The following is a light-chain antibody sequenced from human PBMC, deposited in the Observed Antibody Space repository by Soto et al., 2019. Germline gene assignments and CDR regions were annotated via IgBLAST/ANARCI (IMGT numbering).Light chain of an antibody. Sequence: QSALTQPASVSGSPGQSVTISCTGTSSDVGGYNYVSWYQQHPGKAPKLMIYDVSNRPSGVANRFSGSKSGNTASLTISGLQAEDEADDYYSSYTVGSTRRLFGGGTKLTVL. CDR2: DVS. J-gene: IGLJ2*01. CDR1: SSDVGGYNY. CDR3: SSYTVGSTRRL. V-gene: IGLV2-14*01.